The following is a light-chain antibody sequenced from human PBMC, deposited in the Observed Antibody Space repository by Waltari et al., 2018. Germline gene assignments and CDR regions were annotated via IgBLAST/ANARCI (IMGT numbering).Light chain of an antibody. CDR2: EVI. Sequence: QSALTQPASVSGSAGQSLTISCTGTSSDVCGYNYVSWYQQHPGKAPKLMIYEVINRPSGVSNRFSGSKSGNTASLTISGLQAEDEADYYCSSYTSSSTLVFGGGTKLTVL. CDR1: SSDVCGYNY. V-gene: IGLV2-14*01. CDR3: SSYTSSSTLV. J-gene: IGLJ3*02.